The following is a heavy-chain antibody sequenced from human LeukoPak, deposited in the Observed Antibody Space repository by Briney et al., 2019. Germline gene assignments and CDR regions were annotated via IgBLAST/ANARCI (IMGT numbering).Heavy chain of an antibody. D-gene: IGHD5-24*01. CDR1: GFTISSYA. J-gene: IGHJ4*02. CDR3: AREPDGYNSYYFDY. V-gene: IGHV3-30*04. CDR2: ISYDGSNK. Sequence: GGSLRLSCAASGFTISSYAMHWVRQAPGKGLEWVAVISYDGSNKYYADSVKGRFTISRDNSKNTLYLQMNSLRAEDTAVYYCAREPDGYNSYYFDYWGKGTLVTVSS.